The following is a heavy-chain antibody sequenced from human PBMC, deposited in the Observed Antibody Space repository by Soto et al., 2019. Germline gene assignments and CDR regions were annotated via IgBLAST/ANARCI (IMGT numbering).Heavy chain of an antibody. D-gene: IGHD3-16*01. CDR1: GYTFSAYS. Sequence: ASVKVSCKTSGYTFSAYSINWVRQAPGQGLEWMAWISTYSGNTHYAERVQGRVTVTLDKSARTAFMEMRGLTSGDTAVYFCARDNGYYDIWGQGTLVTVSS. V-gene: IGHV1-18*04. J-gene: IGHJ4*02. CDR2: ISTYSGNT. CDR3: ARDNGYYDI.